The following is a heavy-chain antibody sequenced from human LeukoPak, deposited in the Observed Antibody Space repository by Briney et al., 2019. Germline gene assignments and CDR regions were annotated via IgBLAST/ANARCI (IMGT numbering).Heavy chain of an antibody. Sequence: SETLSLTCAVYGGSFSGYYWSWIRQPPGKGLEWIGEINHSGSTSYNPSLKSRVTISVDTSKNQFSLKLSSVTAADTAVYYCARRFDPWGQGTLVTVSS. CDR1: GGSFSGYY. CDR2: INHSGST. CDR3: ARRFDP. V-gene: IGHV4-34*01. J-gene: IGHJ5*02.